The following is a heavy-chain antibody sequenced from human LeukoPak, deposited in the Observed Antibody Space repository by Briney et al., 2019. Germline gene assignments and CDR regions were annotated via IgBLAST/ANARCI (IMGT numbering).Heavy chain of an antibody. Sequence: SETLSLTCTVSGGSISSYDWSWIRQPPGKGLEWIGYISYSGSTNYNPSLKSRVTISIDTSKNQFSLKLRSVTAADTAIYYCARQGYDILTGYIDAFDIWGQGTMVTVSS. CDR2: ISYSGST. D-gene: IGHD3-9*01. J-gene: IGHJ3*02. CDR3: ARQGYDILTGYIDAFDI. CDR1: GGSISSYD. V-gene: IGHV4-59*08.